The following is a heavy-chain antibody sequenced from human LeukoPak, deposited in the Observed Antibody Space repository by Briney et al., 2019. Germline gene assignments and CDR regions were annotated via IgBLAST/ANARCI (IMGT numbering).Heavy chain of an antibody. CDR3: AQGGGRLDY. CDR2: IYYSGST. D-gene: IGHD2-15*01. V-gene: IGHV4-31*03. J-gene: IGHJ4*02. Sequence: SETLSLTCTVSGGSISSGGYSWSWIRQHPGKGLEWIGYIYYSGSTYYNPSLKSRVTISVDTSKNQFSLKLSSVTAADTAVYYCAQGGGRLDYWGQGTLVTVSS. CDR1: GGSISSGGYS.